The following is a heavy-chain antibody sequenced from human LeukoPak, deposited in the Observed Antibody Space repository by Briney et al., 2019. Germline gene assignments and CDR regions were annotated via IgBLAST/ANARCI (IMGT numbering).Heavy chain of an antibody. D-gene: IGHD2-2*01. CDR1: GGSLSSYY. V-gene: IGHV4-4*07. CDR2: VYTSRST. J-gene: IGHJ6*03. CDR3: ARAPGYCSTTSCEYYYYMDV. Sequence: SETLSLTCTVSGGSLSSYYWSWIRQPAGKGLEWIGRVYTSRSTNYNPSLKSRVTMSIDTSKNQFSLEVSSVTAADTAVYYCARAPGYCSTTSCEYYYYMDVWGKGTTVTVSS.